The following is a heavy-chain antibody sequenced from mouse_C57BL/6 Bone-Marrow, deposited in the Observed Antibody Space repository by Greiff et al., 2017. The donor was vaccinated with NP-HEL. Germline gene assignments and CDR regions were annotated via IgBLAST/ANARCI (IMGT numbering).Heavy chain of an antibody. CDR1: GFTFSSYA. J-gene: IGHJ1*03. D-gene: IGHD1-1*01. CDR3: TREDYYGSIGYFDV. CDR2: ISSGGDYI. Sequence: EVQVVESGEGLVKPGGSLKLSCAASGFTFSSYAMSWVRQTPEKRLEWVAYISSGGDYIYYADTVKGRFTISRDNARNTLYLQMSSLKSEDTAMYYCTREDYYGSIGYFDVWGTGTTVTVSS. V-gene: IGHV5-9-1*02.